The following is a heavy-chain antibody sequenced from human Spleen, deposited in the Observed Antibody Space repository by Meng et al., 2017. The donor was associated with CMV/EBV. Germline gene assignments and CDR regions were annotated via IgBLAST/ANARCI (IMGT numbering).Heavy chain of an antibody. CDR1: GYIFNSYG. Sequence: ASVKVSCKASGYIFNSYGISWVRQAPGQGLEWMGWISPYDGDTNYAQKFQGRVTMTTDTSTSTAYMELSSLRSDDTAVYYCARDVGFLKWFFADPFDYWGQGTLVTVSS. J-gene: IGHJ4*02. CDR2: ISPYDGDT. V-gene: IGHV1-18*04. D-gene: IGHD3-3*01. CDR3: ARDVGFLKWFFADPFDY.